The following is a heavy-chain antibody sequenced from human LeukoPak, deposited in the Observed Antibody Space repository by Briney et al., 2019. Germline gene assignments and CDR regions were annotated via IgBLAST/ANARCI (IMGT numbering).Heavy chain of an antibody. V-gene: IGHV4-4*07. CDR3: ARDYGGNSNNWFDP. Sequence: PSETLSLTCTASGGSISSYYWSWIRQPAGKGLEWIGRIYTSGSTNYNPSLKSRVTMSVDTSKNQFSLKLSSVTAADTAVYYCARDYGGNSNNWFDPWGQGTLVTVSS. CDR1: GGSISSYY. J-gene: IGHJ5*02. D-gene: IGHD4-23*01. CDR2: IYTSGST.